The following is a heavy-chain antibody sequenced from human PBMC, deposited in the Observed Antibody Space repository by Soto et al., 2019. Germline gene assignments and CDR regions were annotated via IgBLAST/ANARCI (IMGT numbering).Heavy chain of an antibody. D-gene: IGHD5-18*01. CDR3: ARDTGIQLWLGIYYYGMGV. CDR2: ISAYNGNT. CDR1: GYTFTSYG. J-gene: IGHJ6*02. Sequence: ASVKVSCKASGYTFTSYGISWVRQAPGQGLEWMGWISAYNGNTNYAQKLQGRVTMTTDTSTSTAYMELRSLRSDDTAVYYCARDTGIQLWLGIYYYGMGVWGQGTTVTVSS. V-gene: IGHV1-18*01.